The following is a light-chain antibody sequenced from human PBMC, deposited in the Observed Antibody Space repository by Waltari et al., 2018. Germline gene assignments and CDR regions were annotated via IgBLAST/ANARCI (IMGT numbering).Light chain of an antibody. CDR2: GVS. CDR3: QQYSSAPNT. J-gene: IGKJ2*01. Sequence: DIVLTQSPGTLSLSPGERATLSCRASQSVSSTYLAWYQQKPGQAPRLLIYGVSSRATGIPDRFSGSWSGTDFTLTISRLDPEDFAVYFCQQYSSAPNTFGQGTKLEIK. CDR1: QSVSSTY. V-gene: IGKV3-20*01.